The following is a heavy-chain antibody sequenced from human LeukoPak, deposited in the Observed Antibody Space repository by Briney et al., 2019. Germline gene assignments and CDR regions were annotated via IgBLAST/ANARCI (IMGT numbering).Heavy chain of an antibody. CDR3: ARGGEQTPQNPQRYCSGGSCYSVGDD. CDR1: GGTFSSYA. V-gene: IGHV1-69*05. J-gene: IGHJ4*02. Sequence: ASVKVSCKASGGTFSSYAISWVRQAPGQGLEWMGRIIPIFGTANYAQKFQGRVTITTDESTSTAYMELSSLRSEDTAVYYCARGGEQTPQNPQRYCSGGSCYSVGDDWGQGTLVTVSS. CDR2: IIPIFGTA. D-gene: IGHD2-15*01.